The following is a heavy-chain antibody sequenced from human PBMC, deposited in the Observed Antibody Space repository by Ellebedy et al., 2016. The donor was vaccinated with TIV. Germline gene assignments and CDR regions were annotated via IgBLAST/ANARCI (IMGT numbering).Heavy chain of an antibody. CDR2: MNPKSGNT. CDR1: GYTFTSYD. D-gene: IGHD6-19*01. J-gene: IGHJ6*02. CDR3: SRSAYSSPFYFKYYYNGMDV. V-gene: IGHV1-8*01. Sequence: AASVKVSCKASGYTFTSYDINWVRQATGQGLEWMGWMNPKSGNTGYAQKFQGRVTMTRSSSIITVYMELSSLRSEDTAVYYCSRSAYSSPFYFKYYYNGMDVWGQGTTVTVSS.